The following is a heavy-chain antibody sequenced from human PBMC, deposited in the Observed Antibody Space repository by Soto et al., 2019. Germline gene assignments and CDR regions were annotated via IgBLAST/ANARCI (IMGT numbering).Heavy chain of an antibody. D-gene: IGHD6-19*01. CDR2: IYYSGST. Sequence: QLQLQESGPGLVKPSETLSLTCTVSGGSISSSSYYWGWIRQPPGKGLEWIGSIYYSGSTYYNPSLKSRVTISVDTSKNQFSLKLSSVTAADTAVYYCARHHSHSSGYYFDYWGQGTLVTVSS. CDR3: ARHHSHSSGYYFDY. V-gene: IGHV4-39*01. CDR1: GGSISSSSYY. J-gene: IGHJ4*02.